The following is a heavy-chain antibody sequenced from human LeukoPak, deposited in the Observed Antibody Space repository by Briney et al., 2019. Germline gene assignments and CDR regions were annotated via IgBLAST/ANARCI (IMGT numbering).Heavy chain of an antibody. CDR2: INHSGST. CDR1: GGSFSGYY. J-gene: IGHJ4*02. CDR3: ARKSVDTAMVTALSH. D-gene: IGHD5-18*01. V-gene: IGHV4-34*01. Sequence: PSETLSLTCAVYGGSFSGYYWSWIRQPPGEGLEWIGEINHSGSTNYNPSLKSRVTISVDTSKNQFSLKLSSVTAADTAVYYCARKSVDTAMVTALSHWGQGTLVTVSS.